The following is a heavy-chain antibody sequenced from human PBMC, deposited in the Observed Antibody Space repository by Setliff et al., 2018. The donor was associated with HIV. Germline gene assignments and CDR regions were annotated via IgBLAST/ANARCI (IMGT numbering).Heavy chain of an antibody. Sequence: GGSLRLSCSASGFTFSSYTMNWVRQAPGKGLEWVSSINSNSVYIHYADSVKGRFTISRDNAKNSLYLQMNSLRAEDTAVYYCARVKGIAVAGSYYYYMDVWGKGTTVTVSS. CDR3: ARVKGIAVAGSYYYYMDV. J-gene: IGHJ6*03. D-gene: IGHD6-19*01. CDR2: INSNSVYI. V-gene: IGHV3-21*01. CDR1: GFTFSSYT.